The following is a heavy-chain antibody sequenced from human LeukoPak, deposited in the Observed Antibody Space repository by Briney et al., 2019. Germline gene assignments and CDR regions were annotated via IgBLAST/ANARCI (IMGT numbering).Heavy chain of an antibody. CDR3: ARDRIAAAGNLVYYGMDV. CDR1: GYTFTGYY. D-gene: IGHD6-13*01. CDR2: INPNSGGT. J-gene: IGHJ6*02. Sequence: ASVKVSCKASGYTFTGYYMHWVRQAPGQGLEWMGWINPNSGGTNYAQKFQGWVTMTRDTSISTAYMELSRLRSDDTAVYYCARDRIAAAGNLVYYGMDVWGQGTTVTVSS. V-gene: IGHV1-2*04.